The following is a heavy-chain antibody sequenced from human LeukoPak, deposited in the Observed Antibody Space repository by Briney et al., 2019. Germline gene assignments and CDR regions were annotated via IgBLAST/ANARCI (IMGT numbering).Heavy chain of an antibody. CDR3: ARQDPAGEYYFDH. Sequence: GESLKISCEGSGYSFSIYWIGWVRQMPGKGLEWMGIIYPGDSDTRYGPSFQGQVTISADKSLSTAYLQWSSLKASDTAMYYCARQDPAGEYYFDHWGQGTLVTVST. CDR1: GYSFSIYW. V-gene: IGHV5-51*01. D-gene: IGHD3-10*01. J-gene: IGHJ4*02. CDR2: IYPGDSDT.